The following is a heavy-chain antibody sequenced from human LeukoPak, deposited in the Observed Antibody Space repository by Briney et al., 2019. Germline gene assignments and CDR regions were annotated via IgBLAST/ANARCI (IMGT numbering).Heavy chain of an antibody. CDR2: INPSGGST. CDR1: GYTFTSYY. V-gene: IGHV1-46*01. CDR3: ASKGDGSCDSSLCQGAFDF. Sequence: ASVKVSCKASGYTFTSYYMHWVRQAPGQGLGWMGIINPSGGSTSYAQKFQGRVTMTRDTSTSTVYMELSSLTPDDTAVYYCASKGDGSCDSSLCQGAFDFWGQGSVVTVSS. D-gene: IGHD2-21*01. J-gene: IGHJ3*01.